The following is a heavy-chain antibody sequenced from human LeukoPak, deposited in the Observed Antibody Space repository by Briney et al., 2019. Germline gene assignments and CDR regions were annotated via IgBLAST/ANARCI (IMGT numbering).Heavy chain of an antibody. J-gene: IGHJ2*01. CDR2: INHSGST. CDR3: ARKIIRSSSSWYFDL. CDR1: GGSISGYY. Sequence: SETLSLTCTVSGGSISGYYWSWIRQPPGKGLEWIGEINHSGSTNYNPSLKSRVTISVDTSKNQFSLKLSSVTAADTAVYYCARKIIRSSSSWYFDLWGRGTLVTVSS. D-gene: IGHD6-6*01. V-gene: IGHV4-34*01.